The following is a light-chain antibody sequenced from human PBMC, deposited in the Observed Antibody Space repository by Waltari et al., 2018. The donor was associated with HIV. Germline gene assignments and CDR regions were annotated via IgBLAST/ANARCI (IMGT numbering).Light chain of an antibody. CDR3: QAWDSRTVV. CDR2: QDA. V-gene: IGLV3-1*01. Sequence: SYELSQAPSVSVSPGQTASINCPGDKLGDKYVSWYQQKAGNSPLRVVYQDAKRPSGIPDRFSGSNSGNTATLTISGTQAVDEADYYCQAWDSRTVVFGGGTHLTVL. CDR1: KLGDKY. J-gene: IGLJ3*02.